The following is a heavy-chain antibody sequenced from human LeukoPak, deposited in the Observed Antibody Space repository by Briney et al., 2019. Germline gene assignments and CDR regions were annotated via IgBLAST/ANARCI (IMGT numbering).Heavy chain of an antibody. CDR2: IYYSGST. J-gene: IGHJ4*02. Sequence: SETLSLTCAVYGGSFSGYYWSWIRQPPGKGLEWIGSIYYSGSTYYNPSLKSRVTISVDTSKNQFSLKLSSVTAADTAVYYCTRRELGLPPNYWGQGTLVTVSS. CDR3: TRRELGLPPNY. CDR1: GGSFSGYY. D-gene: IGHD1-7*01. V-gene: IGHV4-34*01.